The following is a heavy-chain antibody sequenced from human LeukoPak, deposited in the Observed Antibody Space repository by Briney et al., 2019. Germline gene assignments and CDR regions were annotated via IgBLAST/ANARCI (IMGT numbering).Heavy chain of an antibody. CDR3: ARHSRRNYFDY. J-gene: IGHJ4*02. CDR1: GFTLSDYF. Sequence: GGSLRLSCAASGFTLSDYFMTWIRQAPGKGLEWVSYISGSGHVIHFADSVRGRFTISRDNAKNSLSLQMDSLRAEDTAVYYCARHSRRNYFDYWGPGTLVTVSS. CDR2: ISGSGHVI. V-gene: IGHV3-11*01.